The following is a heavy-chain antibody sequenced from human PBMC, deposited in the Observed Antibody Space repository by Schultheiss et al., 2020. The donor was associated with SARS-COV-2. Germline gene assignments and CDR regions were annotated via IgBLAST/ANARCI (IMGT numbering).Heavy chain of an antibody. CDR3: AKARGVVVPAAPFDY. V-gene: IGHV3-23*01. D-gene: IGHD2-2*01. CDR2: ISGSGGST. Sequence: GGSLRLSCAASGFTFSSYAMSWVRQAPGKGLEWVSAISGSGGSTYYADSVKGRFTISRDNAKNSLYLQMNSLRAEDTALYYCAKARGVVVPAAPFDYWGQGTLVTVSS. J-gene: IGHJ4*02. CDR1: GFTFSSYA.